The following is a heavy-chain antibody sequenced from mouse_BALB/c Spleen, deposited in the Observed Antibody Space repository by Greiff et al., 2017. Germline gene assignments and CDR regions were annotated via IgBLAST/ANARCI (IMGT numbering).Heavy chain of an antibody. CDR2: IDPATGGT. V-gene: IGHV1-15*01. J-gene: IGHJ4*01. Sequence: QVQLQQSGAELVRPGASVTLSCKASGYNFTDTEMHWVKQTPVHGLEWIGAIDPATGGTAYNQKFKGKATLTADKSSSTAYMELRSLTSEDSAVYYGTRGDYYGSSYDAMDYWGQGTSVTVSS. CDR1: GYNFTDTE. CDR3: TRGDYYGSSYDAMDY. D-gene: IGHD1-1*01.